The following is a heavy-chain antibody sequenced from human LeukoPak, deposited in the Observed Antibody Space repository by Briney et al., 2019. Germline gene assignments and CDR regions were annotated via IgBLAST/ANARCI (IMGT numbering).Heavy chain of an antibody. CDR3: ARMPWFGELSDYGMDV. CDR1: GGTFSSYT. CDR2: IIPILGIA. D-gene: IGHD3-10*01. Sequence: GASVKVSCKASGGTFSSYTISWVRQAPGQGLEWMGRIIPILGIANYAQKFQGRVTITADKSTSTAYMELSSLRSEDTAVYYCARMPWFGELSDYGMDVWGKGTTVTVSS. J-gene: IGHJ6*04. V-gene: IGHV1-69*02.